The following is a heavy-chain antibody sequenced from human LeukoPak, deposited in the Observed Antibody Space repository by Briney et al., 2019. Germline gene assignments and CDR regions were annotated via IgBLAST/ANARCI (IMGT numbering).Heavy chain of an antibody. CDR2: ISYDGSNK. Sequence: GGSLRLSCAASGFTFSSYAMHWVRQAPGKGLEWVAVISYDGSNKYYADSVKGRFTISRDNSKNTLYLQMNSLRAEDTAVYYCARGSLSQWDSSGYYFDYWGQGTLVTVSS. V-gene: IGHV3-30-3*01. J-gene: IGHJ4*02. CDR3: ARGSLSQWDSSGYYFDY. D-gene: IGHD3-22*01. CDR1: GFTFSSYA.